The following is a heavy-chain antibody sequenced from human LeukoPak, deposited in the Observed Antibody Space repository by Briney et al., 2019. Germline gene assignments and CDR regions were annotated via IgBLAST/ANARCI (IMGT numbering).Heavy chain of an antibody. Sequence: GASVKVSCKASGYTFTSYGISWVRQAPGQGLEWMGWISAYNGNTNYAQKLQGRVTMTTDTSTSTAYMELRSLRSDDTAVYYCARGPPSAYCGGGCYWYFDLWGRGTLVTVSS. CDR2: ISAYNGNT. CDR1: GYTFTSYG. V-gene: IGHV1-18*01. CDR3: ARGPPSAYCGGGCYWYFDL. J-gene: IGHJ2*01. D-gene: IGHD2-21*02.